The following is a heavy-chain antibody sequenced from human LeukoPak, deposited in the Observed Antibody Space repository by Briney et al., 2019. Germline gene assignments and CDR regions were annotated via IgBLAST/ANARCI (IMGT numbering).Heavy chain of an antibody. D-gene: IGHD2-8*01. CDR1: GFTFSSYA. CDR3: AQRHQYYTNGVCYSYFDY. V-gene: IGHV3-23*01. J-gene: IGHJ4*02. CDR2: ISGSGGST. Sequence: GGSLRLSCAASGFTFSSYAMSWVRQAPGKGLEWVSAISGSGGSTYYADSVKGRFTISRDNSKNTLYLQMNSLRAEDMAVYYCAQRHQYYTNGVCYSYFDYWGQGTLVTVSS.